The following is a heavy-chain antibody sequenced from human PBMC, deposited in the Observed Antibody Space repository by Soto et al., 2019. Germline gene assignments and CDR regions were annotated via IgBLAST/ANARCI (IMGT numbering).Heavy chain of an antibody. CDR1: GGSISSSDYY. CDR3: ARHHPSYYDI. CDR2: IYYTGTT. Sequence: SETLSLTCTVSGGSISSSDYYWGWIRQPPGKGLEWIGSIYYTGTTYYYPSLKGRVTISVDTSQNQFSLKLSSVTAADTAVYYCARHHPSYYDIWGQGTLVTVSS. J-gene: IGHJ4*02. V-gene: IGHV4-39*01. D-gene: IGHD3-9*01.